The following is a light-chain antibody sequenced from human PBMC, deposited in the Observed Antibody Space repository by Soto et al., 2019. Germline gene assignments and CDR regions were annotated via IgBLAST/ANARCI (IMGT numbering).Light chain of an antibody. CDR1: QSVSTN. V-gene: IGKV3-15*01. CDR3: QQYNTWPGA. CDR2: GAS. Sequence: EIVMTQSPATLSASPGERATLSCRASQSVSTNLAWYQQKPGQAPRLIIYGASTRAAGVPARFSGSGSGTEFTLTLSSLQSEDLAVYYCQQYNTWPGAFGQGTKVEIK. J-gene: IGKJ1*01.